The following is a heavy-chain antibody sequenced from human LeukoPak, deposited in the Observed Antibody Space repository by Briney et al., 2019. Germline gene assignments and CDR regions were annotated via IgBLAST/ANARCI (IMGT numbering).Heavy chain of an antibody. V-gene: IGHV1-18*01. Sequence: ASVKVSCKASGYTFTSYGISWVRQAPGQGLEWMGWISAYNGNTNYAQKLQGRVTMTTGTSTSTAYMELRGLRSDDTAVYYCARSDCSGGSCYWFDPWGQGTLVTVSS. D-gene: IGHD2-15*01. CDR2: ISAYNGNT. CDR1: GYTFTSYG. J-gene: IGHJ5*02. CDR3: ARSDCSGGSCYWFDP.